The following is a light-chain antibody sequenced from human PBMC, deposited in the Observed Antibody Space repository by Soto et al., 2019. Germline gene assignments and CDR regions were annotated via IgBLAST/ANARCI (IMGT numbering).Light chain of an antibody. CDR2: DAS. V-gene: IGKV3-11*01. CDR1: QSVSSY. CDR3: QQRSNWPPIT. J-gene: IGKJ5*01. Sequence: EIVLTQPPATLSLSPGERATLSCRASQSVSSYLDWYQQKPGQAPRLLIYDASNRATGIPARLSGSGFGTDFTLTISSREPEDFAVYYCQQRSNWPPITFGQGTRLEIK.